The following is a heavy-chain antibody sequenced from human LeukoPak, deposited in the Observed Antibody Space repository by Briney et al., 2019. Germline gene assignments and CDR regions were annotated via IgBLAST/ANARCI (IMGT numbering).Heavy chain of an antibody. V-gene: IGHV4-61*01. CDR3: ARRRRLQTRGVTRENYYYYMDV. CDR2: INHSGST. D-gene: IGHD4-17*01. CDR1: GGSISTGTYY. Sequence: SETLSLTCTVSGGSISTGTYYWSWVRRPPGKGLEWLGEINHSGSTNYNPSLKSRVTISVDTSKNQFSLKLSSVTAADTAVYYCARRRRLQTRGVTRENYYYYMDVWGKGTTVTVSS. J-gene: IGHJ6*03.